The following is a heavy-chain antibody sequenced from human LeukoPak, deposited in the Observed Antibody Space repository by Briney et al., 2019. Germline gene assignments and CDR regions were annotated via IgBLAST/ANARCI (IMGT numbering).Heavy chain of an antibody. V-gene: IGHV4-59*11. CDR3: ARDQVVVIRSDAFDI. CDR1: GGSISSHF. CDR2: IYHSGST. D-gene: IGHD3-22*01. Sequence: SETLSLTCTVSGGSISSHFWSWIRQPPGKGLEWIGEIYHSGSTNYNPSLKSRVTISVDKSKNQFSLKLSSVTAADTAVYYCARDQVVVIRSDAFDIWGQGTMVTVSS. J-gene: IGHJ3*02.